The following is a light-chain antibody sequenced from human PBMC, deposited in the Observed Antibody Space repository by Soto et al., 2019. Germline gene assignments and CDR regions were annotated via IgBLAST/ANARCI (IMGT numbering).Light chain of an antibody. J-gene: IGKJ5*01. V-gene: IGKV1-33*01. CDR1: QDISNY. CDR3: QQYDKLPPN. CDR2: DAY. Sequence: DIQMTQSPSSLSASVGDRVTITYQASQDISNYLKWYQQKPGKAPKLLIYDAYNLETGVTSRFSGSGCVTAFTFAISSLQPEDIATYYCQQYDKLPPNFGQGTRLEIK.